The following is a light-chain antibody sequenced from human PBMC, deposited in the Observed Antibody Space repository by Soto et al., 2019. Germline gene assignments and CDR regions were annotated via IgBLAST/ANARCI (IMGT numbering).Light chain of an antibody. J-gene: IGKJ1*01. CDR1: QTVSSSY. Sequence: EIVLTQSPGTLSFSPGERATLSCRASQTVSSSYLAWYQQKSCQAPRILIYGAFSRAPGIPDRFSGIVSGTDFTLTISRLEPEDFSVSYCLQCAGSPLTFGQGTKVQIK. V-gene: IGKV3-20*01. CDR2: GAF. CDR3: LQCAGSPLT.